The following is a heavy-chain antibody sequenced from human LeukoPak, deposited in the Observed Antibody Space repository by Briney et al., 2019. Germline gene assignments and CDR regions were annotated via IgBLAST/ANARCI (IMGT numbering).Heavy chain of an antibody. J-gene: IGHJ4*02. CDR1: GGSISSGGYY. CDR3: ASWAHRETYFDY. CDR2: IYYSGST. D-gene: IGHD7-27*01. V-gene: IGHV4-31*03. Sequence: PSQTLSLTCTVSGGSISSGGYYWSWIRQHPGKGLEWIGYIYYSGSTYYNPSLKSRVTISVDTSKNQFSLKLSSVTAADTAVYYCASWAHRETYFDYWGQGTLVTVSS.